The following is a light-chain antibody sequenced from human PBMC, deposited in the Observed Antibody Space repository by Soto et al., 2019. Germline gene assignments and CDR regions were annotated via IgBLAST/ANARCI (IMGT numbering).Light chain of an antibody. J-gene: IGKJ2*01. CDR3: QQYDSPPAYT. CDR1: QSVSGSSH. CDR2: GAS. Sequence: EIVLSQSPGTLSLSPGERATLSFRASQSVSGSSHLAWYQQKPGYAPRLLLYGASSRATGIPDRFSASETGKDIPHTNSRLQTEEFAVEYCQQYDSPPAYTCGQGTKLEIK. V-gene: IGKV3-20*01.